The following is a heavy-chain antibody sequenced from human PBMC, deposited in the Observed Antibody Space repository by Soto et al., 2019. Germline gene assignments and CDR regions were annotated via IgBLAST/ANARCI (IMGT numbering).Heavy chain of an antibody. J-gene: IGHJ4*02. CDR3: ARVTWNDPWELGKAFDY. Sequence: SETLSLTCPVSGGSISSYYWSWIRQPPGKGLEWIGYIYYSGSTNYNPSLKSRVTISVDTSKNQFSLKLSSVTAADTAVYYCARVTWNDPWELGKAFDYWGQGTLVTVSS. CDR1: GGSISSYY. D-gene: IGHD1-1*01. V-gene: IGHV4-59*01. CDR2: IYYSGST.